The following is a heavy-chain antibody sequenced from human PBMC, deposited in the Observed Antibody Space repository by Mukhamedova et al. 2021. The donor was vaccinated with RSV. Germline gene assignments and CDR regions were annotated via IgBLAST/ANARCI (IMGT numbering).Heavy chain of an antibody. Sequence: QWYQRRVTITADESTSTAYMELSSLRSEDTAVYYCARVWGIVVVPAAQGAFDIWGQGTMVTVSS. V-gene: IGHV1-69*01. CDR3: ARVWGIVVVPAAQGAFDI. J-gene: IGHJ3*02. D-gene: IGHD2-2*01.